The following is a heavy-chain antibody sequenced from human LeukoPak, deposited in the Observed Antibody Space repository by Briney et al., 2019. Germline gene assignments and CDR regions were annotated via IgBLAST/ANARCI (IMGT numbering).Heavy chain of an antibody. CDR3: ARGGGITIFGVDYTVMDV. Sequence: SETLSLTCTVSGGSISSYYWNWIRQPPGKGLEWIGYIYLSGSTYYNPSLKSRVTISVDWSKNQFSLKLSSVTAADTAVFYCARGGGITIFGVDYTVMDVWGKGTTVTVSS. J-gene: IGHJ6*04. D-gene: IGHD3-3*01. V-gene: IGHV4-59*12. CDR2: IYLSGST. CDR1: GGSISSYY.